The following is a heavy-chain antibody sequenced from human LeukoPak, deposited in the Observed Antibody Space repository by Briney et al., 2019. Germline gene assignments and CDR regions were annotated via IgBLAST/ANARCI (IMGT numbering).Heavy chain of an antibody. CDR3: SKESEIDY. Sequence: PGGSLRLSCAASGFTFSSYGMHWVRQAPGKGLEWVAFIRYDGSNKYYAESVEGRFTISRDNSKNTLFLQMSSLRAEDTAVYYCSKESEIDYWGQGTLVTVSS. CDR2: IRYDGSNK. J-gene: IGHJ4*02. CDR1: GFTFSSYG. V-gene: IGHV3-30*02.